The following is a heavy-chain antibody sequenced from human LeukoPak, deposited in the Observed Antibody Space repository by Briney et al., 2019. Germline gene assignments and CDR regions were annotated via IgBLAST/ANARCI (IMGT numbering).Heavy chain of an antibody. CDR3: ARITYYYDSSGYYDAFDI. Sequence: SVKVSCKASGYTFTSYDINWVRQAPGQGLEWMGGIIPIFGTANYAQKFQGRVTITADESTSTAYMELSSLRSEDTAGYYCARITYYYDSSGYYDAFDIWGQGTMVTVSS. CDR1: GYTFTSYD. J-gene: IGHJ3*02. V-gene: IGHV1-69*13. D-gene: IGHD3-22*01. CDR2: IIPIFGTA.